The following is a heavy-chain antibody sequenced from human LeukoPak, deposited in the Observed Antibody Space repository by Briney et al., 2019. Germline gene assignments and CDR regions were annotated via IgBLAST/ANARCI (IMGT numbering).Heavy chain of an antibody. CDR1: GDSVSSNSAA. J-gene: IGHJ4*02. CDR2: TYYRSKWST. Sequence: SQTLSLTCAISGDSVSSNSAAWNWITQSPSRGLEWLGRTYYRSKWSTDYAVSVKSRITVNPDTSKNQFSLQLNSVTPEDTAVYYRARLENWAFDFWGQGTLITVSS. CDR3: ARLENWAFDF. V-gene: IGHV6-1*01. D-gene: IGHD7-27*01.